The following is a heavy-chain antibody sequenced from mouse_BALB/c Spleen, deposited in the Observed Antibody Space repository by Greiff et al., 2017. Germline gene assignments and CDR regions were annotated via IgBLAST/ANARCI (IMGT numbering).Heavy chain of an antibody. V-gene: IGHV1-5*01. Sequence: EVQLQQSGPELVKPGASVKISCKASGYSFTSYWMHWVKQRPGQGLEWIGAIYPGNSDTSYNQKFKGKAKLTAVTSASTAYMELSSLTNEDSAVYYCTRTGTHAMDDWGQGTSVTVSS. CDR2: IYPGNSDT. J-gene: IGHJ4*01. CDR1: GYSFTSYW. D-gene: IGHD4-1*01. CDR3: TRTGTHAMDD.